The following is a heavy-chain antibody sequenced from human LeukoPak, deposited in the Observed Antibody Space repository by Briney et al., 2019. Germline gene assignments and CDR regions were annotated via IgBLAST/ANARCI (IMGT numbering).Heavy chain of an antibody. CDR3: ARVLGPYDAFDI. D-gene: IGHD3-16*01. CDR2: IKQDGSEK. J-gene: IGHJ3*02. Sequence: GGSLRLSCAASGFTFSNYWMSWVRQAPGKGLEWVANIKQDGSEKYYVDSVKGRFTISRDNAKNSLYLQMNSLRAEDTAVYYCARVLGPYDAFDIWGQGTMVTVSS. CDR1: GFTFSNYW. V-gene: IGHV3-7*01.